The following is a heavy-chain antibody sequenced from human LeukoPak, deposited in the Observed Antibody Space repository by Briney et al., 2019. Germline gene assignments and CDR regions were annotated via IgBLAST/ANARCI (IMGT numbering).Heavy chain of an antibody. CDR2: MYYSGST. CDR1: GGAITGSTYY. D-gene: IGHD3-22*01. CDR3: ARQYYDNTGYYYFDY. J-gene: IGHJ4*02. V-gene: IGHV4-39*01. Sequence: SETLSLTCTVSGGAITGSTYYWRWIRQPPGKGLEWVGSMYYSGSTYYKPSLKSRVTISADTSKNQFSLELSSVTAADTAVYYCARQYYDNTGYYYFDYWGQGILVTVSS.